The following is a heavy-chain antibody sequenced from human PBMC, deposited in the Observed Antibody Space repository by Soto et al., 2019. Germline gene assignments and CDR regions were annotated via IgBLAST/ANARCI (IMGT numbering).Heavy chain of an antibody. CDR2: IYYSGST. CDR1: GGSISNYY. D-gene: IGHD3-16*01. Sequence: QVQLQESGPGLVKPSETLFLTCTVSGGSISNYYWSWIRQPPGKGLEWIGYIYYSGSTNYNPSLKSRVTISVDTSKNQFSLKLSSVTAADTAVYYCARRWGTTFDYWGQGALVTVSS. V-gene: IGHV4-59*08. CDR3: ARRWGTTFDY. J-gene: IGHJ4*02.